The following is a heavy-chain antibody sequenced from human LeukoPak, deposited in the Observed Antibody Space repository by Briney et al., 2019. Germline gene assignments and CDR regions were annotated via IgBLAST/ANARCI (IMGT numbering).Heavy chain of an antibody. CDR3: ARGVIGSWYVGSYYFDY. CDR1: GYTFTGDY. V-gene: IGHV1-2*06. D-gene: IGHD6-13*01. Sequence: EASVKVSCKASGYTFTGDYIHWVRQAPGQGLEWMGRINPDSGGTNYAQKFQGRATMTRDTSTSTAYMELSRLRSDDTAVYYCARGVIGSWYVGSYYFDYWGQGTLVTVSS. CDR2: INPDSGGT. J-gene: IGHJ4*02.